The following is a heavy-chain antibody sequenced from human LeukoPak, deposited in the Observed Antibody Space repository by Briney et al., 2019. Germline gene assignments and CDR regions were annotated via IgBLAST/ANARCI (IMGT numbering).Heavy chain of an antibody. Sequence: ASVTVSCTASGYTFTGYYMHWVRQAPGQGLEWMGWINPNSGGTNYAQKFQGRVTMTRDTSISTAYMELSRLRSDDTAVYYCARVDTAARRGDFDYWGQGTLVTVSS. J-gene: IGHJ4*02. CDR3: ARVDTAARRGDFDY. CDR2: INPNSGGT. V-gene: IGHV1-2*02. D-gene: IGHD6-6*01. CDR1: GYTFTGYY.